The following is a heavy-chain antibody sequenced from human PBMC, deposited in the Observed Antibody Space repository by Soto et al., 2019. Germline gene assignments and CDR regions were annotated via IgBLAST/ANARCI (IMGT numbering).Heavy chain of an antibody. CDR3: ARSTVTFWSGSIDY. CDR1: GGSISSSSYY. CDR2: IYYSGST. D-gene: IGHD3-3*01. Sequence: QLQLQESGPGLVKPSETLSLTCTVSGGSISSSSYYWGWIRQPPGKGLEWIGSIYYSGSTYYNPSLKSRVTISVDTSKNQFSLKLSSVTAADTAVYYCARSTVTFWSGSIDYWGQGTLVTVSS. V-gene: IGHV4-39*01. J-gene: IGHJ4*02.